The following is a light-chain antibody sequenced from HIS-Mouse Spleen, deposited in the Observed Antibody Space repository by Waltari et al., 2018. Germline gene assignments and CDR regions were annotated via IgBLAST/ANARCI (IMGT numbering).Light chain of an antibody. J-gene: IGLJ2*01. CDR2: KDS. Sequence: SYELTQPPSVSVSPGQTARITCSGAALPKQYAYWYQQKPGQAPVLVIYKDSERPPGIPERFSGSSSGTTVTLTISGVQAEDEADYYCQSADSSGTDVVFGGGTKLTVL. V-gene: IGLV3-25*03. CDR3: QSADSSGTDVV. CDR1: ALPKQY.